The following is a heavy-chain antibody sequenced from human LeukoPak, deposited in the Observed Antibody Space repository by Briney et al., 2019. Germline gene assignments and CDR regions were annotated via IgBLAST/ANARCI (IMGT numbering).Heavy chain of an antibody. CDR1: GFTFSSYA. CDR3: AKDPITMIGGYYFDY. J-gene: IGHJ4*02. Sequence: GGSLRLSCTASGFTFSSYALSWVRRAPGKGLEWVSSISESGDTPYYADSVKGLFTISRDNSKNTLYLQMNSLRAEDTAVYYCAKDPITMIGGYYFDYWGQGTLVTVSS. V-gene: IGHV3-23*01. CDR2: ISESGDTP. D-gene: IGHD3-22*01.